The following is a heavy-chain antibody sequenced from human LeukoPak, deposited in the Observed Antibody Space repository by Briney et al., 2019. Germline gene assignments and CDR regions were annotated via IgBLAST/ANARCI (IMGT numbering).Heavy chain of an antibody. CDR3: ARDRTVVVVVAATQAHWFDP. CDR1: GGSMTRRGYF. V-gene: IGHV4-31*03. J-gene: IGHJ5*02. CDR2: ISSSGNT. Sequence: SETLSLTCTVSGGSMTRRGYFWTWIRQHPGEGLEWIGYISSSGNTYYNPSLHSRVTISLDTSKNQFSLKVNSVTAADTAVYYCARDRTVVVVVAATQAHWFDPWGQGTLVTVSS. D-gene: IGHD2-15*01.